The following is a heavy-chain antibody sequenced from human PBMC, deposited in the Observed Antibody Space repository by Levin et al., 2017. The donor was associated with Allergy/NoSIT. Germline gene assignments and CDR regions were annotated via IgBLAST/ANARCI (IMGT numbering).Heavy chain of an antibody. CDR3: ARQYCSSTSCYTDAFDI. J-gene: IGHJ3*02. CDR2: IKQDESEK. D-gene: IGHD2-2*02. CDR1: GFTFSSYW. V-gene: IGHV3-7*01. Sequence: SCAASGFTFSSYWMSWVRQAPGKGLEWVANIKQDESEKYYVDSVRGRFTISRDNAKNSLYLQMNSLRAEDTAVYYCARQYCSSTSCYTDAFDIWGQGTMVTVSS.